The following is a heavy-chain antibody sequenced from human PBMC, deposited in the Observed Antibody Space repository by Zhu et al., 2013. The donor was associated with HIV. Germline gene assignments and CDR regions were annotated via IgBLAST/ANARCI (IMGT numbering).Heavy chain of an antibody. CDR3: ASGGARMATGYFDY. V-gene: IGHV1-69*06. CDR2: IVPIFGTT. Sequence: QVQLVQSGAEVKKPGSSVKVSCKTSGGTLNRDAITWVRQAPGQGLEWMGTIVPIFGTTNHAQKFQGRVTITADKSTTAAYMELSSLRSEDTAVYYCASGGARMATGYFDYVGPGEPW. D-gene: IGHD1-26*01. CDR1: GGTLNRDA. J-gene: IGHJ4*02.